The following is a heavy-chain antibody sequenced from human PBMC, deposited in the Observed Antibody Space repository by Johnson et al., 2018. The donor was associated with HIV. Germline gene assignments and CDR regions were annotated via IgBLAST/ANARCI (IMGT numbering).Heavy chain of an antibody. CDR2: ISGSNK. V-gene: IGHV3-30*04. CDR1: GFTFSSYA. D-gene: IGHD6-6*01. J-gene: IGHJ3*02. CDR3: ATSGLTLGSSSSHAFDI. Sequence: QVQLVESGGGVVQPGRSLRLSCAASGFTFSSYAMHWVRQAPGKGLEWVSGISGSNKYYADSVQGRFTISRDNSKNTLYLQMNSLRAEDTAMYYCATSGLTLGSSSSHAFDIWGQGTMVTVSS.